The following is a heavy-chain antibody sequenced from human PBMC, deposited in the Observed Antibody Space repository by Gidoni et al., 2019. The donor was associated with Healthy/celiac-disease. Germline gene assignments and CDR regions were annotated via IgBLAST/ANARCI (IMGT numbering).Heavy chain of an antibody. J-gene: IGHJ4*02. D-gene: IGHD7-27*01. CDR2: ISYDGSDK. CDR1: GFTFSSYG. V-gene: IGHV3-30*18. Sequence: QVQLVESGGGVVQPGRSLRLSCAASGFTFSSYGVHWVRQAPGKGLEWVAVISYDGSDKYYADSVKGRFTISRDNSKNTLYLQMNSLRAEDTAVYYCAKNWGFVSPLPYYFDYWGQGTLVTVSS. CDR3: AKNWGFVSPLPYYFDY.